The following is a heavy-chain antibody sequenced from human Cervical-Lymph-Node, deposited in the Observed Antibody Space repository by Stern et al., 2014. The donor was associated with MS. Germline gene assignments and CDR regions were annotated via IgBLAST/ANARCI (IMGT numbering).Heavy chain of an antibody. CDR2: INASGGST. CDR3: ARVGGYGDPLDY. CDR1: GYTFTSYY. Sequence: VQLVESGAEVKKPGASVKVSCKASGYTFTSYYMHWVRQAPGQGLEWMGIINASGGSTRYAQKVQGRGTMTRDTATSTVYMEQSSLRSEDTAVYYCARVGGYGDPLDYLGQGTLVTVSS. J-gene: IGHJ4*02. V-gene: IGHV1-46*01. D-gene: IGHD4-17*01.